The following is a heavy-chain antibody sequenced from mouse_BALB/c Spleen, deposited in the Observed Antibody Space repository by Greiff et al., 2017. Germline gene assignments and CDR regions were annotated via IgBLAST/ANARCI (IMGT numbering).Heavy chain of an antibody. D-gene: IGHD2-10*02. Sequence: DVQLVESGPGLVKPSQSLSLTCTVTGYSITSDYAWNWIRQFPGNKLEWMGYISYSGSTSYNPSLKSRISITRDTSKNQFFLQLNSVTTEDTATYYCARRSYGNYGGNAMDYWGQGTSVTVSS. CDR1: GYSITSDYA. V-gene: IGHV3-2*02. CDR3: ARRSYGNYGGNAMDY. J-gene: IGHJ4*01. CDR2: ISYSGST.